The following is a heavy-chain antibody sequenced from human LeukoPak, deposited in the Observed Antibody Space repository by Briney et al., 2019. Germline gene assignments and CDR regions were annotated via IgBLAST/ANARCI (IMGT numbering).Heavy chain of an antibody. V-gene: IGHV4-34*01. CDR2: INHSGST. D-gene: IGHD3-10*01. Sequence: SETLSLTCAVYGGSFSGYYWSWIRQPPGKGLEWIGEINHSGSTNYNPSLKSRVTISVDTSKNQFSLKLSSVTAADTAVYYCARAYYYGSGVFDIWGQGTVVTVSS. CDR3: ARAYYYGSGVFDI. J-gene: IGHJ3*02. CDR1: GGSFSGYY.